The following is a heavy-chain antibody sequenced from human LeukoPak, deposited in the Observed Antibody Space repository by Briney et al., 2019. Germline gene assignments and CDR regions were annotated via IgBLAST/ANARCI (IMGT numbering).Heavy chain of an antibody. V-gene: IGHV3-74*01. CDR2: INFDGSST. CDR1: GFTFSSHW. D-gene: IGHD6-13*01. Sequence: GGSLRLSCTASGFTFSSHWMHWVRQAPGKGLVWVSRINFDGSSTNYADSVKGRFTISRDNSKNTLYLQMNSLRAEDTAVYYCAKPKNMYSSSWYYFDYWGQGTLVTVSS. CDR3: AKPKNMYSSSWYYFDY. J-gene: IGHJ4*02.